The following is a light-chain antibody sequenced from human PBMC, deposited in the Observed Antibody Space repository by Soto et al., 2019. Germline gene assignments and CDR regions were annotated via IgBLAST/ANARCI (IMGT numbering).Light chain of an antibody. J-gene: IGLJ2*01. Sequence: QSALTQPPSASGSPGQSVTISCTGTSSDVGAYNYASWYQQHPGKAPKLMIYEVSKRPSGVPDRFSGSKSGNTASLTVSGLQAEDEADYYCSSYAGSSTLVFGGGTKLTVL. V-gene: IGLV2-8*01. CDR3: SSYAGSSTLV. CDR1: SSDVGAYNY. CDR2: EVS.